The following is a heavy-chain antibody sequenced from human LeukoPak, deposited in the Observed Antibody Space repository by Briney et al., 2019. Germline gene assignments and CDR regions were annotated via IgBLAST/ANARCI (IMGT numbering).Heavy chain of an antibody. V-gene: IGHV4-59*11. CDR2: IHYSGST. Sequence: SETLSLTCTVSGGSISSHYWTWIRQPPGKGLEWIATIHYSGSTNYNPSLKSRVTISVDTSKNQFSLKLSSVTAADTAVYYCARGKWELPWWFDPWGQGTLVTVSS. D-gene: IGHD1-26*01. J-gene: IGHJ5*02. CDR1: GGSISSHY. CDR3: ARGKWELPWWFDP.